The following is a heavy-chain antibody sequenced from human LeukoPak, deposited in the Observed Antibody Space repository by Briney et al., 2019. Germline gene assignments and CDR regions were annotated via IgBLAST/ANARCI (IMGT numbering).Heavy chain of an antibody. V-gene: IGHV4-34*01. CDR3: ARHVYYYGPMDV. D-gene: IGHD3-10*01. J-gene: IGHJ6*03. CDR1: GGSFCGYY. CDR2: INHSGST. Sequence: SETLSLTCAVYGGSFCGYYWSWIREPPGKGVEWIGEINHSGSTNYNPSLKSRVTISVDTSKNQFSLKLSSVTAADTAVYYCARHVYYYGPMDVWGKGTTVTVSS.